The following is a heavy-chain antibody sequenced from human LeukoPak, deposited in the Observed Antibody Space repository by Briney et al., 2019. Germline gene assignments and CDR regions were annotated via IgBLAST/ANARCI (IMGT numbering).Heavy chain of an antibody. CDR3: ARVQSAYYYGSGSYYLN. J-gene: IGHJ4*02. CDR2: IIPIFGTA. Sequence: ASVKVSCKASGGTFSSYAISWVRQAPGQGLEWMGAIIPIFGTANYAQKVQGRVTITTDESTSTAYMELSSLRSEDTAVYYCARVQSAYYYGSGSYYLNWGQGTLVTVSS. D-gene: IGHD3-10*01. CDR1: GGTFSSYA. V-gene: IGHV1-69*05.